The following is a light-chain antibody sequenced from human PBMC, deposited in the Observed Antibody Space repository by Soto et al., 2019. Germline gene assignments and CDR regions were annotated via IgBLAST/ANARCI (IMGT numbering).Light chain of an antibody. V-gene: IGKV3-15*01. CDR1: QSVSSN. Sequence: EIVMTQSPATLSVSPGERATLSCRASQSVSSNLAWYQQKPGQATRRLIYGAYTRATGIPARFSGSGSGTEFTLTISSLQSEDFEVYSCQQYNNWPGTFGQGTKVEIK. CDR3: QQYNNWPGT. CDR2: GAY. J-gene: IGKJ1*01.